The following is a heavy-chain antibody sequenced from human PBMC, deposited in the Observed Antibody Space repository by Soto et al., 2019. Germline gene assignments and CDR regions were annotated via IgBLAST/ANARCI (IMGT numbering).Heavy chain of an antibody. D-gene: IGHD3-10*01. CDR3: ARDYGGDYPDY. CDR2: IYYSGST. J-gene: IGHJ4*02. Sequence: QVQLQESGPGLVKPSQTLSLTCTVSGGSISSGGYYWSWIRQHPGKGLEWIGYIYYSGSTYYNPSLKRRVTISVDTSKNQFSPKLSSVTAADTAVYSCARDYGGDYPDYWGQGTLVTVSS. V-gene: IGHV4-31*03. CDR1: GGSISSGGYY.